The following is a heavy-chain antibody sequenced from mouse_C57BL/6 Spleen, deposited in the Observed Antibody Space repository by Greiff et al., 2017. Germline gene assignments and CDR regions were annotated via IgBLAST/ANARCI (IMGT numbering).Heavy chain of an antibody. J-gene: IGHJ3*01. CDR1: GYTFTDYY. V-gene: IGHV1-26*01. Sequence: VQLKHSGPELVKPGASVKISCKASGYTFTDYYMNWVKQSHGKSLEWIGDINPNNGGTSYNQKFKGKATLTVDKSSSTAYMELRSLTSEDSAVYYCAREELAGFAYWGQGTLVTVSA. CDR3: AREELAGFAY. CDR2: INPNNGGT.